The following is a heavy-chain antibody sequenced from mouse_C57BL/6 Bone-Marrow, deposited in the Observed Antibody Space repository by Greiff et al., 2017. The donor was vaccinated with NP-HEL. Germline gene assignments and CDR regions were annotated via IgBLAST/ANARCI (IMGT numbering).Heavy chain of an antibody. CDR2: IYSYGGST. J-gene: IGHJ1*03. CDR1: EYDFPSHV. CDR3: ARRGGYPYWYFDG. Sequence: VQVVESGGGLVQPGESLKLSCESNEYDFPSHVMSWVRQTPEKRLELVAAIYSYGGSTYYPDTIERRFIICRDNTKKTLDLQMSSLGSEDTALDYWARRGGYPYWYFDGWGTGTTVTVSS. V-gene: IGHV5-2*01. D-gene: IGHD2-2*01.